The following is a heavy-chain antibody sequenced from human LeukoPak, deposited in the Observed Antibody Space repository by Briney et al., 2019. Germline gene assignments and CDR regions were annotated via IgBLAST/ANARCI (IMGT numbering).Heavy chain of an antibody. V-gene: IGHV3-23*01. D-gene: IGHD1-26*01. CDR2: ISGSGGST. Sequence: GGSLRLSCAASGFTFSSYAMSWVRQAPGKRLEWVSTISGSGGSTYYADSVKGRFTISRDNSKNTLYLQMNSLRAEDTAVYYCARVTRGPYPMGAKTTEDWGQGTLVTVSS. CDR1: GFTFSSYA. CDR3: ARVTRGPYPMGAKTTED. J-gene: IGHJ4*02.